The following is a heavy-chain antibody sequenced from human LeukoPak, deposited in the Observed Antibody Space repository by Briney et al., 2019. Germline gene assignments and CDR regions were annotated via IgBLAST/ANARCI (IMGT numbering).Heavy chain of an antibody. D-gene: IGHD3-22*01. J-gene: IGHJ4*02. CDR3: ARVRFYDTTGYSTSYYLDY. V-gene: IGHV4-59*01. CDR1: GGPIIASY. Sequence: PSETLSLTCAVSGGPIIASYWSWIRQPPGKGLEWIGYTHYSGSSNYNPSLKSRVTISIDTSKNRSSLRLTSVPAADTAVYYCARVRFYDTTGYSTSYYLDYWGQGALVTVSS. CDR2: THYSGSS.